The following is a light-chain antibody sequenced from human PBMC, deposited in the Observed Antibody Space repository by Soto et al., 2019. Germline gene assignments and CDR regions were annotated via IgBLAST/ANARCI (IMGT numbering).Light chain of an antibody. V-gene: IGLV1-44*01. CDR1: NSNVGNNT. Sequence: QSVLTQPPSASGTPGQRVTISCSGSNSNVGNNTVNWYQQFPGTSPRLLIEANNQRASWVPDRFSGSKSANSASLAISGLKSEDEADYYCAACDDGLNGWLFGGGTKVTVL. CDR3: AACDDGLNGWL. J-gene: IGLJ3*02. CDR2: ANN.